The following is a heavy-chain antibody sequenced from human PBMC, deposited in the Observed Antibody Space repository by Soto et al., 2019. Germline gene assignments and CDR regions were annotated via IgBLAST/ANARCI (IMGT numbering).Heavy chain of an antibody. CDR2: INSDGSST. CDR3: ARVAPYYYDSSGYYYDAYWLDL. V-gene: IGHV3-74*01. Sequence: GGSLRLSCAASGFTFSSYWMHWVRQAPGKGLVWVSRINSDGSSTSYADSVKGRFTISRDNAKNTLYLQMNSLRAEDTAVYYCARVAPYYYDSSGYYYDAYWLDLWGQGTLVTVSS. D-gene: IGHD3-22*01. CDR1: GFTFSSYW. J-gene: IGHJ5*02.